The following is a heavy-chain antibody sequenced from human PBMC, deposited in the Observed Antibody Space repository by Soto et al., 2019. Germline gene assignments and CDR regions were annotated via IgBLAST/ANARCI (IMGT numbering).Heavy chain of an antibody. D-gene: IGHD5-18*01. CDR1: GYTFTSYA. V-gene: IGHV1-3*01. J-gene: IGHJ5*02. Sequence: VSVKVSCKASGYTFTSYAMHWVRQAPGQRLEWMGWINAGNGNTKYSQKFQGRVTITRDTSASTAYMELSSLRSEDTAVYYCARWGYSYGEVNWFDPWGQGTLVTVSS. CDR2: INAGNGNT. CDR3: ARWGYSYGEVNWFDP.